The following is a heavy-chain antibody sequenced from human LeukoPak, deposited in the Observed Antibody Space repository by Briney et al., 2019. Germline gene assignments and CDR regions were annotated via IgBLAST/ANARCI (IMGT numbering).Heavy chain of an antibody. V-gene: IGHV4-4*07. CDR1: GGSISSYY. CDR3: ASRSSIWSGYQDTLYYFDS. Sequence: SSETLSLTCTVSGGSISSYYWSWIRQPAAKGLEWIGRIYSSGTTTYNPSFKSRVTMSLDTSNNQLSLKLTSVTAADTAVYYCASRSSIWSGYQDTLYYFDSWGQGTLVTVSS. J-gene: IGHJ4*02. CDR2: IYSSGTT. D-gene: IGHD3-3*01.